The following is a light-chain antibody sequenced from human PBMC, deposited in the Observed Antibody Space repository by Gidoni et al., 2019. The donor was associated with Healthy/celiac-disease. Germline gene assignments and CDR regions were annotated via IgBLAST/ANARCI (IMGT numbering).Light chain of an antibody. CDR3: QQRSNWPPLT. CDR1: QSISRY. Sequence: DIALTQSPATLSLSPGERATLSCRASQSISRYLAWYQQKPGQAPRLLIYDASNRATGIPARFSGSGSGTDFTLTISSLEPEDFAVYYCQQRSNWPPLTFGGGTKVEIK. CDR2: DAS. V-gene: IGKV3-11*01. J-gene: IGKJ4*01.